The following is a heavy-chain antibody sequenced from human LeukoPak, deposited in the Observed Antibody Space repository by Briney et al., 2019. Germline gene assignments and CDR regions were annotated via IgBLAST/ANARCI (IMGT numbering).Heavy chain of an antibody. CDR1: GFTVSISY. V-gene: IGHV3-66*01. Sequence: PGGSLRLSCAASGFTVSISYMSWVRHAPGKGVEWVSVIYSGGSTYYADSVKGRFTISRDNSKNTLYLQMNSLRAEDTAVYYCASIPGYSSSWTLYWGQGMLVTVSS. J-gene: IGHJ4*02. D-gene: IGHD6-13*01. CDR2: IYSGGST. CDR3: ASIPGYSSSWTLY.